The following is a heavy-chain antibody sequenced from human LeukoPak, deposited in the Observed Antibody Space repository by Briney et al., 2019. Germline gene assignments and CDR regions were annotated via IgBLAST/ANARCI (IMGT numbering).Heavy chain of an antibody. CDR1: GYTFTSYD. J-gene: IGHJ4*02. D-gene: IGHD4-23*01. CDR3: ARGRLVYGGKGGWGHTPD. Sequence: GASVKVSCKASGYTFTSYDINWVRQATGQGLEWMGWMNPNSGNTGYAQKFQGRVTMTRNTSISTAYMELSSLRSEDTAVYYCARGRLVYGGKGGWGHTPDWGQGTLVTVSS. CDR2: MNPNSGNT. V-gene: IGHV1-8*01.